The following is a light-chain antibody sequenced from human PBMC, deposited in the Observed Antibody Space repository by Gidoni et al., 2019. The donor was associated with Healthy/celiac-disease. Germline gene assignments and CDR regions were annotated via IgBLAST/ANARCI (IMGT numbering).Light chain of an antibody. J-gene: IGKJ2*01. Sequence: IVFTPSPATLSLSPGERATLSCRASQSVSSSYLAWYQQKPGQAPRRLIYGASSRATGIPDRLIGSGSGTAFTIPISRLEPEDFAVYYCQQYGSSPPYTFGHGTKLEIK. V-gene: IGKV3-20*01. CDR2: GAS. CDR3: QQYGSSPPYT. CDR1: QSVSSSY.